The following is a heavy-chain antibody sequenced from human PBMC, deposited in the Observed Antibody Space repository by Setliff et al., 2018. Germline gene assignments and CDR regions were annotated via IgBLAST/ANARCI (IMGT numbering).Heavy chain of an antibody. V-gene: IGHV3-48*04. D-gene: IGHD5-18*01. CDR3: AKEDSYGY. J-gene: IGHJ4*02. Sequence: GGSLRLSCAASGFTFSSYTMSWVRQAPGKGLEWVSYLNNDGTTIYYADSVRGRFTISRDNARDSLYLQMNSLRAEDTAVYYCAKEDSYGYWGQGTLVTVSS. CDR2: LNNDGTTI. CDR1: GFTFSSYT.